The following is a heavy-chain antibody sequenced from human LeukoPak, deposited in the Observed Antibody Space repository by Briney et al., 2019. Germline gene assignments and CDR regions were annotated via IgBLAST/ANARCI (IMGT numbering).Heavy chain of an antibody. Sequence: GASVKVSCTVSGYTLTELSMHWVRQAPGKGLEWMGGFDPEDGETIYAQKFQGRVTMTEDTSTDTAYMELSSLRSEDTAVYYCAPYYGDSVYYYYGMDVWGQGTTVTVSS. CDR3: APYYGDSVYYYYGMDV. CDR1: GYTLTELS. J-gene: IGHJ6*02. V-gene: IGHV1-24*01. D-gene: IGHD4-17*01. CDR2: FDPEDGET.